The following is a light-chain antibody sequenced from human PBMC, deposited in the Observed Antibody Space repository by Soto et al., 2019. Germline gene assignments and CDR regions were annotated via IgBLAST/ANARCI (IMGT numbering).Light chain of an antibody. V-gene: IGKV3-11*01. CDR1: QSVSSY. CDR3: QQRSNWPPKLT. Sequence: EVVLTQSPATLSLSPGERATLSCRASQSVSSYLAWYQQKPGQAPRLLIYDASNRATGIPARFSGSGSGTDFTLTISSLEPEDFAVYYCQQRSNWPPKLTFGGGTKVEIK. CDR2: DAS. J-gene: IGKJ4*01.